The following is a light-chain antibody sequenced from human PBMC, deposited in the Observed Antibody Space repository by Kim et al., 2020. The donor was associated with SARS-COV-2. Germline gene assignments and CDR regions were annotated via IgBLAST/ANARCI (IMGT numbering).Light chain of an antibody. CDR3: QSRDSGGKVV. V-gene: IGLV3-19*01. J-gene: IGLJ2*01. CDR1: SLRSYY. CDR2: GRS. Sequence: SSELTQDPVVSVALGQTVRITCQGDSLRSYYATWYQQKPRQAPIVVIYGRSNRPSGIPDRFSGSASGDIASLTISGTQADDDADFYCQSRDSGGKVVFGG.